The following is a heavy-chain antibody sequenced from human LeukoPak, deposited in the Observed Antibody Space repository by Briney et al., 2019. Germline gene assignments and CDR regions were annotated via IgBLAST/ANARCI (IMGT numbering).Heavy chain of an antibody. CDR3: ARDHVKLGSSFHPFDAFDV. CDR1: GYTFTSYA. Sequence: ASVKVSCKASGYTFTSYAMNWVRQAPGQGLEWMGWINTNTGKPTYAQGFTGRFVFSLDTSVSTAYPQISSLKAEDTAVYYCARDHVKLGSSFHPFDAFDVWGQGTLVTVSS. CDR2: INTNTGKP. J-gene: IGHJ3*01. D-gene: IGHD2-2*01. V-gene: IGHV7-4-1*02.